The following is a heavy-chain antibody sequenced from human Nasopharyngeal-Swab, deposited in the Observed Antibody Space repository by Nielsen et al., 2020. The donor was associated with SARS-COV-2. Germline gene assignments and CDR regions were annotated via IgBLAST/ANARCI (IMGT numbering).Heavy chain of an antibody. V-gene: IGHV1-2*04. J-gene: IGHJ3*02. CDR2: INPNSGGT. D-gene: IGHD6-19*01. CDR1: GYTFTGYY. Sequence: ASVKVSCKASGYTFTGYYMHWVRQAPGQGLEWMGWINPNSGGTNYAQKFQGWVTMTRDTSISTVYMELSRLRSDDTAVYYCARDPIAVAGHDAFDIWGQGTMVTVSS. CDR3: ARDPIAVAGHDAFDI.